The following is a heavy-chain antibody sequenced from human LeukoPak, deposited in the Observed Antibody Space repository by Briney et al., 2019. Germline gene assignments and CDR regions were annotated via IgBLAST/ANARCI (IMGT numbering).Heavy chain of an antibody. CDR2: INWNGGST. V-gene: IGHV3-20*04. Sequence: GGSLRLSCAASGFTFDDYGMSWVRQAPGKGLEWVSGINWNGGSTGYADSVKGRFTISRDNAKNSLYLQMNSLRAEDTALYYCATGKCSGPRVRYYYYMDVWGKGTTVTVSS. D-gene: IGHD2-15*01. CDR3: ATGKCSGPRVRYYYYMDV. CDR1: GFTFDDYG. J-gene: IGHJ6*03.